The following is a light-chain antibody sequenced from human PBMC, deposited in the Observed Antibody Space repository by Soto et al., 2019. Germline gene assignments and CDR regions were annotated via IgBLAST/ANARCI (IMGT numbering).Light chain of an antibody. V-gene: IGLV2-8*01. CDR2: EVN. CDR1: SSDVGGYNY. CDR3: TSEAGGTNV. Sequence: QSALTQPPSASGSPGQSVTISCTGTSSDVGGYNYVSWYQQYPGKVPKLMVYEVNKRPSGVPDRFSGSKSGNTASLTVSGLQAEDEADYFCTSEAGGTNVFGPGTKVTVL. J-gene: IGLJ1*01.